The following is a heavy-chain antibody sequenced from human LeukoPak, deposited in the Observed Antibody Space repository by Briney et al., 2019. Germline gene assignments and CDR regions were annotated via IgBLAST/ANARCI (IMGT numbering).Heavy chain of an antibody. V-gene: IGHV3-30-3*01. J-gene: IGHJ4*02. Sequence: GGSLRLSCAASGFTFSSYAMHWVRQAPGKGLEWVAVISYDGSNKYYADSVKGRFTISRDNSKNTLYLQMNSLRAEDTAVYYCARSQQLIRTFDSWGQGTLVTVSS. D-gene: IGHD6-13*01. CDR3: ARSQQLIRTFDS. CDR2: ISYDGSNK. CDR1: GFTFSSYA.